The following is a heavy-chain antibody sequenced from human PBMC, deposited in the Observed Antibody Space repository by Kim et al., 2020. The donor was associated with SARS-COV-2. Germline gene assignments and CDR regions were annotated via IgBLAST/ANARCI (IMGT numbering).Heavy chain of an antibody. Sequence: GGSLRLSCVDSGFTFNTYSMNWVHQAPGKGLEWISYISSRGTTMYYADSVRGRFTISRDNAKNSLYLQMNSLRDEDMAVYYCARVIMIFGVVLYGLDVWGQGTTVTVSS. D-gene: IGHD3-3*01. CDR2: ISSRGTTM. CDR3: ARVIMIFGVVLYGLDV. J-gene: IGHJ6*02. V-gene: IGHV3-48*02. CDR1: GFTFNTYS.